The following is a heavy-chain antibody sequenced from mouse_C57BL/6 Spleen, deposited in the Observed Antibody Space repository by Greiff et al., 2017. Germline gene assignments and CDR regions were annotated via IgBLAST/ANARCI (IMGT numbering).Heavy chain of an antibody. J-gene: IGHJ4*01. Sequence: EVKVEESGGGLVKPGGSLKLSCAASGFTFSDYGMHWVRQAPEKGLEWVAYISSGSSTIYYADTVKGRFTISRDNAKNTLFLQMTSLRSEDTAMYYCARGEGYYYVPEGAMDYWGQGTSVTVSS. CDR2: ISSGSSTI. V-gene: IGHV5-17*01. D-gene: IGHD1-1*01. CDR1: GFTFSDYG. CDR3: ARGEGYYYVPEGAMDY.